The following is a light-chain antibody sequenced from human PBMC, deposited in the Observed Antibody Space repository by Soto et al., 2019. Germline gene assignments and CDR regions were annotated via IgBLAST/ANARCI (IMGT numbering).Light chain of an antibody. V-gene: IGKV4-1*01. CDR1: QSVLYSADNKNY. J-gene: IGKJ4*01. Sequence: DLVMTQSPDSLAVSLGERATINCKSSQSVLYSADNKNYLTWYQQKPGQPPKLLIYWASTRESGVPARFSGSGSGTDFTLTISSLQAEDVAVYYCQQNYITPLTLGGGNKVEIK. CDR3: QQNYITPLT. CDR2: WAS.